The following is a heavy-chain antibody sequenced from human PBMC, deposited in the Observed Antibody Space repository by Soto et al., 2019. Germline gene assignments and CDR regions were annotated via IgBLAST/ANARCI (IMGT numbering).Heavy chain of an antibody. V-gene: IGHV3-30-3*01. D-gene: IGHD3-22*01. CDR1: GFTLSSYA. Sequence: PGGSLRLSCAASGFTLSSYAIHWVRQAPGKGLEWVTVISKGGSNLYFADSVKGRFTISRDNSKNTLYLQMNSLRAEDTAVYYCARRTYYDSSDLDYWGQGTLVTVSS. J-gene: IGHJ4*02. CDR2: ISKGGSNL. CDR3: ARRTYYDSSDLDY.